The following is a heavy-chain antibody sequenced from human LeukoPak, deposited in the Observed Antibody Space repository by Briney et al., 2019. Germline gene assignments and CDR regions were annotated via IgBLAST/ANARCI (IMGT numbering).Heavy chain of an antibody. J-gene: IGHJ5*02. CDR2: INPNTSAT. V-gene: IGHV1-2*02. CDR3: ARDRERGSYRTLFDP. D-gene: IGHD3-16*01. CDR1: GYTFTNYD. Sequence: ASVKVSCKTSGYTFTNYDINWVRQAPGQGPEWMGWINPNTSATNYAPKFQGRVTMTRDTSITTAYMELSRLRSDDTATYYCARDRERGSYRTLFDPWGQGTLVSVSS.